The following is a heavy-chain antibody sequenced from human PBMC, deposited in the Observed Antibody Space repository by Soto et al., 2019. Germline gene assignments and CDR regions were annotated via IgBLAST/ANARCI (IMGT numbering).Heavy chain of an antibody. Sequence: QVHLVQSGAEVKKPGSSVKVSCKASGVTFSRFAISWVRQAPGQGLEWMGGIIPFFGAANYAQNFQGRVTITADESTTTAYMELSSLRSEDTAVYYCARDRGNYGDPNWFDPWGQGTLVTVSS. V-gene: IGHV1-69*01. CDR2: IIPFFGAA. J-gene: IGHJ5*02. D-gene: IGHD4-17*01. CDR1: GVTFSRFA. CDR3: ARDRGNYGDPNWFDP.